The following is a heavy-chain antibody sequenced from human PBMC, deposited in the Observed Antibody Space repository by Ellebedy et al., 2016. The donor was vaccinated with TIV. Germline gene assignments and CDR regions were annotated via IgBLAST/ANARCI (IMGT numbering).Heavy chain of an antibody. Sequence: SETLSLXXTVSGGSISSSSYYWGCIRQPPGQGLVWIGSVFYSGSTYYNPSLKSRVTISVDTSKNQFSLKLSSVTAADTAVYYCARHLPNLGFGDLLPYLDYWGQGTLVTVSS. CDR3: ARHLPNLGFGDLLPYLDY. V-gene: IGHV4-39*01. CDR1: GGSISSSSYY. D-gene: IGHD3-10*01. J-gene: IGHJ4*02. CDR2: VFYSGST.